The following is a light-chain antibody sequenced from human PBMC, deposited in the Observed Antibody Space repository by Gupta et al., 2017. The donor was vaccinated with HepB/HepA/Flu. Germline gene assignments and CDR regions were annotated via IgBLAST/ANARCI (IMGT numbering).Light chain of an antibody. CDR3: QNFGDSTQGIT. CDR2: ATS. V-gene: IGKV3-20*01. Sequence: DIVLTQSPGTLSLSPGERATLSCRASQSVDSKYLAWDQQKPGQAPRLLIYATSNRITGAPHRVRGSGSGADFTLTISRLEAADFAVDYCQNFGDSTQGITFGPGTXVD. J-gene: IGKJ3*01. CDR1: QSVDSKY.